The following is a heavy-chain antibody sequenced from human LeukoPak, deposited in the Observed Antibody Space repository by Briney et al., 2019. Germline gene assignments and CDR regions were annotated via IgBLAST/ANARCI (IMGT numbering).Heavy chain of an antibody. Sequence: PSETLSLTCTVSGGPISSSSYYTGRFRQPSGKGLEWIGSIYYSGSTYYNPSLNRGVTISVDTSKNQSALNLSSVPAADSPVYYCARTRGGITSFGFDYWGQGTLVTVSS. CDR2: IYYSGST. V-gene: IGHV4-39*01. CDR1: GGPISSSSYY. D-gene: IGHD3-3*01. CDR3: ARTRGGITSFGFDY. J-gene: IGHJ4*02.